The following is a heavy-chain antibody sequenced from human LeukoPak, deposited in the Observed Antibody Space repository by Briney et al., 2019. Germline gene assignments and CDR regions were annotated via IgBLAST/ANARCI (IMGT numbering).Heavy chain of an antibody. Sequence: GGSLRLSCAASGFTFSSYSMNWVRQAPGKGLEWVSSISSSSRYIYYADSMRGRFTISRDNAKNSLYLQMNSLKPEDTAVYYCARVAEAAALDSWGQGTLVTVSS. CDR3: ARVAEAAALDS. J-gene: IGHJ4*02. V-gene: IGHV3-21*06. CDR1: GFTFSSYS. D-gene: IGHD6-13*01. CDR2: ISSSSRYI.